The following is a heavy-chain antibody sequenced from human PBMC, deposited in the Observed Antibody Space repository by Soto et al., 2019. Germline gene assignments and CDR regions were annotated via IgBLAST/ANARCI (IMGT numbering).Heavy chain of an antibody. Sequence: QVQLQESGPGLVKPSQTLSLTCTVSGGSISSGGYYWSWIRQHPGKGLEWIGYIYYSGSTYYNPSLKSRVTISVDTSKHQFSLKLSSVTAADTAVYYCARVDVYCSSTSCTTYYFDYWGQGTLVTVSS. CDR3: ARVDVYCSSTSCTTYYFDY. CDR1: GGSISSGGYY. D-gene: IGHD2-2*01. J-gene: IGHJ4*02. V-gene: IGHV4-31*03. CDR2: IYYSGST.